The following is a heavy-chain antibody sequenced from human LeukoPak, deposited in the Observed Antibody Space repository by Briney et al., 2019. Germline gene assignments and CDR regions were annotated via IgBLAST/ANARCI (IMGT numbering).Heavy chain of an antibody. V-gene: IGHV4-59*01. CDR3: ARGRVVIPH. CDR2: IYYSGST. J-gene: IGHJ4*02. D-gene: IGHD3-16*02. Sequence: SETLSLTCTGSGVSSSSYYWSWIRQPPGKGRKGIGYIYYSGSTNYNPTLKSRVTISVHTSKNQFSLKLSSLTAADTAVYYCARGRVVIPHWGQGTLVTVSS. CDR1: GVSSSSYY.